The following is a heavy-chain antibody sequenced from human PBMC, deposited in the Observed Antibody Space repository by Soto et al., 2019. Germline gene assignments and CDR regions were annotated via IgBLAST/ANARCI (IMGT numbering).Heavy chain of an antibody. V-gene: IGHV4-39*01. J-gene: IGHJ6*02. CDR2: IYYSGST. Sequence: PSETLSLTCTVSGGSISSSSYYWGWIRQPPGKGLEWIGSIYYSGSTYYNPSLKSRVTISVDTSKNQFSLKLSSVTAADTAVYYCANGIAAADAGGYYYYGMDVWGQGTTVTVSS. CDR1: GGSISSSSYY. D-gene: IGHD6-13*01. CDR3: ANGIAAADAGGYYYYGMDV.